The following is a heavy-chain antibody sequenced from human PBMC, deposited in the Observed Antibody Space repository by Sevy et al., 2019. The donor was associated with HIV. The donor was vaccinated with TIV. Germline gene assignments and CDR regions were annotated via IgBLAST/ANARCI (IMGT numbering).Heavy chain of an antibody. CDR1: GFTFSSYS. Sequence: GGSLRLSCAASGFTFSSYSINWVRQAPGKGLEWVSYISSTSTTIYYADSVKGRFTISRDHAKNSLYLQMNSLRAGDTAVYYCARDRDGYNYPDAFDIWGQWTLVTVSS. CDR3: ARDRDGYNYPDAFDI. D-gene: IGHD5-12*01. CDR2: ISSTSTTI. V-gene: IGHV3-48*01. J-gene: IGHJ3*02.